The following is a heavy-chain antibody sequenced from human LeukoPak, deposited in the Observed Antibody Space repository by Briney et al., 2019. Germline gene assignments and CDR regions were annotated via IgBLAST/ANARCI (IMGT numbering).Heavy chain of an antibody. Sequence: GGSLRLSCAASGFTFSNYWMSWVRQAPGKGLEWVANIKQDGSEKFYVDSLRGRFTISRDNARNSLYLQMNSLRAEDTAVYYCATLGAYDRFDSWGQGTLVTVSS. CDR2: IKQDGSEK. CDR1: GFTFSNYW. D-gene: IGHD5-12*01. J-gene: IGHJ4*02. V-gene: IGHV3-7*05. CDR3: ATLGAYDRFDS.